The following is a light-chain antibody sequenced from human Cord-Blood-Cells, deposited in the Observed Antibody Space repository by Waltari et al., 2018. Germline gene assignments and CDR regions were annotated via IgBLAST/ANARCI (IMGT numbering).Light chain of an antibody. J-gene: IGLJ3*02. CDR1: SSNIGNNA. V-gene: IGLV1-36*01. CDR3: AAWDDSLNGRV. Sequence: QSVLTQPPSVSEAPRQRVPIPCSGSSSNIGNNAVNWYQQLPGKAPKLLIYYDELLPSGVSDRFSGSKSGTSASLAISGLQSEDEADYYCAAWDDSLNGRVFGGGTKLTVL. CDR2: YDE.